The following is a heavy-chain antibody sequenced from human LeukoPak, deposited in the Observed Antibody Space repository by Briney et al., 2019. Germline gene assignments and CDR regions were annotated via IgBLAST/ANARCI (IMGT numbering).Heavy chain of an antibody. V-gene: IGHV3-15*01. CDR1: GFTFSNAW. CDR3: TTKPRWAYDILTGYRSPFDY. J-gene: IGHJ4*02. Sequence: PGGSLRLSCAASGFTFSNAWMSSVRQAPGTGLEWFGRIKSTTHGGTTDYAAPVKGRSTISRDDSKNTLYRQMNSLKTEDTAVYYCTTKPRWAYDILTGYRSPFDYWGQGTLVTVSS. CDR2: IKSTTHGGTT. D-gene: IGHD3-9*01.